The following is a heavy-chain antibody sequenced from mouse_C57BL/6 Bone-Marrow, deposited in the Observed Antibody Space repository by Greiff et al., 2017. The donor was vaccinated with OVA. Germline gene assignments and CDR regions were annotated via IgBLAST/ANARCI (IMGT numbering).Heavy chain of an antibody. J-gene: IGHJ3*01. D-gene: IGHD2-5*01. CDR3: AFYSNTWFAY. Sequence: QVQLQQPGAELVRPGSLVKLSCKASGYTFTSSWMDWVKQRPGQGLEWIGNIYPSDSETHYNQKFKDKATLTVDKSSSTAYMQLSSLTSEDSAVYYCAFYSNTWFAYWGQGTLVTVSA. CDR2: IYPSDSET. V-gene: IGHV1-61*01. CDR1: GYTFTSSW.